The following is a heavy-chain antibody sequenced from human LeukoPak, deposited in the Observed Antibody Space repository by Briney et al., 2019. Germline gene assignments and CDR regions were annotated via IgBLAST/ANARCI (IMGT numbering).Heavy chain of an antibody. CDR3: ARSLPAAIRGNWFDP. CDR2: IIPIFGTA. V-gene: IGHV1-69*05. D-gene: IGHD2-2*02. CDR1: GYTFTSYA. J-gene: IGHJ5*02. Sequence: GASVTVSCKASGYTFTSYAISWVRQAPGQGLEWMGGIIPIFGTANYAQKFQGRVTITTDESTSTAYMELSSLRSEDTAVYYCARSLPAAIRGNWFDPWGQGTLVTVSS.